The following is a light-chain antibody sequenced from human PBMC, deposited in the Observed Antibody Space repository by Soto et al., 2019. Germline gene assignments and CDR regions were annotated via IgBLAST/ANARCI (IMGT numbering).Light chain of an antibody. J-gene: IGLJ2*01. CDR3: SSYTSSNTLV. V-gene: IGLV2-14*01. CDR1: SSDVGGYNY. CDR2: EVN. Sequence: QSALTQPASVSGSPGQSITISCTGTSSDVGGYNYVSWYQQHPGKAPKLMIYEVNNRPSGVSNRLSGSKSGNTASLTISRLPAEDEADYYCSSYTSSNTLVFGGGTKLTVL.